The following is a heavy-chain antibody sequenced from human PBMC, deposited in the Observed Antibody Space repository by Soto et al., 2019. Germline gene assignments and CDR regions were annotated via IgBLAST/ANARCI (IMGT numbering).Heavy chain of an antibody. D-gene: IGHD3-10*01. CDR3: ARDRANPEIWFGGRDGMDV. CDR1: GGSISSGDYY. Sequence: QVQLQELGPGLVKPSQTLSLTCTVSGGSISSGDYYWSWIRQPPGKGLEWIGYIYYSGSTYYNPSLKSRVTISVDTSKNQFSLKLSSVTAADTAVYYCARDRANPEIWFGGRDGMDVWGQGTTVTVSS. J-gene: IGHJ6*02. V-gene: IGHV4-30-4*01. CDR2: IYYSGST.